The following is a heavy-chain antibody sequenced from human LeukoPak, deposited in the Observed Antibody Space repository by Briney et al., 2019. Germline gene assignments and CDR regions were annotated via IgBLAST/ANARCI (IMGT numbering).Heavy chain of an antibody. V-gene: IGHV1-69*13. J-gene: IGHJ6*02. D-gene: IGHD3-10*01. CDR1: GGTFSSYA. CDR3: ARASGSTHYYYYGMDV. Sequence: SVKVSCKASGGTFSSYAISCVRQAPGQGLEWMGEIIPIFGTANYAQKFQGRATITADESTSTAYMELSSLRSEDTAVYYCARASGSTHYYYYGMDVWGQGTTVTVSS. CDR2: IIPIFGTA.